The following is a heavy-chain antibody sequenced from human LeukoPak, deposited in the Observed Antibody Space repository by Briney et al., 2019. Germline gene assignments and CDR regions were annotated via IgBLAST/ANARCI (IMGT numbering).Heavy chain of an antibody. V-gene: IGHV3-23*01. J-gene: IGHJ4*02. CDR1: GFTFSSYA. Sequence: GGSLRLSCAVSGFTFSSYAMSWVREAAGKGLEWVSAISGGNTYYADSVKGRFTISRDNSKNTLYLQMNSLRAEDTAVYYCAKDRADYWGQGTLVTV. CDR2: ISGGNT. CDR3: AKDRADY.